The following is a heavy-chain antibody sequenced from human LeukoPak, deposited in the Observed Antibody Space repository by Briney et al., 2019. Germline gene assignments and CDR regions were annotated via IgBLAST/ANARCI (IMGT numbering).Heavy chain of an antibody. D-gene: IGHD2-15*01. CDR1: SGSFNDNY. CDR3: ASLGYSSGWLDS. Sequence: SETLSLTCNVSSGSFNDNYWNWIRHLPGKGLEWIGYVYHNGHSDYNPSLKSRVTISVDTSTNQFSLTMISVTAADTAVYYCASLGYSSGWLDSWGHGSLVIVSS. V-gene: IGHV4-59*01. CDR2: VYHNGHS. J-gene: IGHJ5*01.